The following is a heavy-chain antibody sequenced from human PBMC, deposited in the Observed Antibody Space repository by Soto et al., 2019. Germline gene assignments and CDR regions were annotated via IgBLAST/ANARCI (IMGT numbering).Heavy chain of an antibody. CDR3: ARDDVGMDV. V-gene: IGHV3-66*01. CDR2: RYSDGRS. Sequence: GGSLRLSCAGSGFTVSISYMTWVRQVPGKGLEWVSIRYSDGRSYHAESVKGRFTISRDNAKNTLYLQMNSLRAEDTAVYYCARDDVGMDVWGQGTTVTVSS. CDR1: GFTVSISY. J-gene: IGHJ6*02.